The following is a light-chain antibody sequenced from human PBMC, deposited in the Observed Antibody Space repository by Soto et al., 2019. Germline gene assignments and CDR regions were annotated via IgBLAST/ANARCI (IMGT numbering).Light chain of an antibody. V-gene: IGKV3-20*01. CDR1: QSVSSSY. Sequence: EIVLTQSPGTLSLSPGERATLSCRASQSVSSSYLAWYQQKPGQAPRLLIYGASSRATGIPDRFSRSGSGTDFTLTISRLEPEDVAVYYCQQYGTSPLTFGGGNNVETK. CDR2: GAS. CDR3: QQYGTSPLT. J-gene: IGKJ4*02.